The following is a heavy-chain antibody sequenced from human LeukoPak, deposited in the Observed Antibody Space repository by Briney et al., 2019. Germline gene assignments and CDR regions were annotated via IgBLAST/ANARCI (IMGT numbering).Heavy chain of an antibody. CDR3: ASRDRCSGAICYGLKY. D-gene: IGHD2-15*01. V-gene: IGHV3-21*04. CDR1: GFTFSDYS. Sequence: GGSLRLSCAASGFTFSDYSMNWVRQAPGKGLEWVSCISSSSSYIYYADSVKGRFTISRDNAKNSLYLHMNSLRADDTAVYYCASRDRCSGAICYGLKYWGQGTLVAVSS. J-gene: IGHJ4*02. CDR2: ISSSSSYI.